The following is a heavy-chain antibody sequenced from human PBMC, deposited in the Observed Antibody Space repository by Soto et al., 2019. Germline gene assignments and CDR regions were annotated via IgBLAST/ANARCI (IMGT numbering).Heavy chain of an antibody. J-gene: IGHJ4*02. V-gene: IGHV4-31*03. CDR2: IYYSGST. CDR3: ARVSQGELPSDY. Sequence: PSETLSLTCTVSGGSISSGGYYWSWIRQHPGKGLEWIGYIYYSGSTYYTPSLKGRVTISVDTSKNQFSLELSSVTAADTAVYYCARVSQGELPSDYWGQGTLVTVSS. D-gene: IGHD2-15*01. CDR1: GGSISSGGYY.